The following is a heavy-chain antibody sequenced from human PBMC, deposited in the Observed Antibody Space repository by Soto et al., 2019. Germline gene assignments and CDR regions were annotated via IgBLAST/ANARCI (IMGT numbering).Heavy chain of an antibody. V-gene: IGHV4-59*08. CDR3: ARHNGPLYVGYYYDMDV. CDR2: LYFNGYT. CDR1: GVSISTYY. D-gene: IGHD3-16*01. J-gene: IGHJ6*02. Sequence: TSETLSLTCTVTGVSISTYYWSWIRQPPGRRLEWLGYLYFNGYTYYNPSLKSRVTISVDTSKNQFSLKLSSVTAADTAVYYCARHNGPLYVGYYYDMDVWGQGTTVTVSS.